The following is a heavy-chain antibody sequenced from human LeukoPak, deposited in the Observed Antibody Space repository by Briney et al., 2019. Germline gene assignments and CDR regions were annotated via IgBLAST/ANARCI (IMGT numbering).Heavy chain of an antibody. V-gene: IGHV1-2*02. CDR1: GYTFTGYY. Sequence: ASVKVSCKASGYTFTGYYMHWVRQAPGQGLEWMGWINPNSGGTNYAQKFQGRVTMTRDTSISTAYMELSRLRSDDTAVYYCARDQLSFEYSYGKGAIDYWGQGTLVAVSS. J-gene: IGHJ4*02. CDR2: INPNSGGT. CDR3: ARDQLSFEYSYGKGAIDY. D-gene: IGHD5-18*01.